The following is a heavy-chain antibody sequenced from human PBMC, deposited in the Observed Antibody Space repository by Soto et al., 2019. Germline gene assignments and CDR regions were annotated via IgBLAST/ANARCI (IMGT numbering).Heavy chain of an antibody. Sequence: QVQLQESGPGLVKPSQTLSLTCTVSGGSISSGGYYWSWIRQHPGKGLEWIGYIYYSGSTSYNPSLKSRITMSADTSKNQFSLRLTSVPAADTAVYYCARKYDNRIPTWFDPWGQGTLVTVSS. CDR1: GGSISSGGYY. CDR3: ARKYDNRIPTWFDP. CDR2: IYYSGST. V-gene: IGHV4-31*03. D-gene: IGHD1-1*01. J-gene: IGHJ5*02.